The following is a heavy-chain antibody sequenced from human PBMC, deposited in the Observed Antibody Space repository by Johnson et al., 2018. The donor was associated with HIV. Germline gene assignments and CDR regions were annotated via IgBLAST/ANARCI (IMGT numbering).Heavy chain of an antibody. CDR2: IKEDGSDK. CDR3: GRGRYGRMNTVAAAAFDI. V-gene: IGHV3-7*04. Sequence: VQLVESGGGVVQPGRSLRLSCAASGFTFSSYWMHWVRQAPRKGLEWVANIKEDGSDKYYVDSVKGRFTISRDNVQNSLSLQMNSLRPEDTAVYYCGRGRYGRMNTVAAAAFDIWGQGTMVTVSS. D-gene: IGHD4-23*01. CDR1: GFTFSSYW. J-gene: IGHJ3*02.